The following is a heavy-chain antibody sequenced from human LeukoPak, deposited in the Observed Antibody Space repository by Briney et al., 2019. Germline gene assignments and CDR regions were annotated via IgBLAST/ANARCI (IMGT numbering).Heavy chain of an antibody. CDR3: ARVAKCSSTCRGKYWYFDL. CDR1: GGSFSGYI. CDR2: ISHSGST. D-gene: IGHD2-2*01. V-gene: IGHV4-34*01. J-gene: IGHJ2*01. Sequence: SETLSLTCAAYGGSFSGYIWGWIRQPPGQGLEWIAEISHSGSTTYSPSLKSRVTISLDTAKNQFSLQLNSVTAADTAVYYCARVAKCSSTCRGKYWYFDLWGRGTLVTVSS.